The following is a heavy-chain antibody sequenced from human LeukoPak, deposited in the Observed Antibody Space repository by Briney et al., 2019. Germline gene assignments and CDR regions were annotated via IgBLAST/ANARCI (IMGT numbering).Heavy chain of an antibody. J-gene: IGHJ5*02. V-gene: IGHV1-24*01. Sequence: ASVKVSCKVSGYTLTELSMHWVRQAPGKGLEWMGGFGPEDGETIYAQKFQGRVTMTEDTSTDTAYMELSSLRSEDTAVYYCATSVLGPAACWFDPWGQGTLVTVSS. CDR2: FGPEDGET. D-gene: IGHD2-2*01. CDR1: GYTLTELS. CDR3: ATSVLGPAACWFDP.